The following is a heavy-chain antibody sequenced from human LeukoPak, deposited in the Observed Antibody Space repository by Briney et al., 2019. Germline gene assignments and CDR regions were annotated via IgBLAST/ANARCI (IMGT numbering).Heavy chain of an antibody. V-gene: IGHV1-24*01. CDR2: FDRETDEA. Sequence: ASVKVSCKVSGFILTELSIHWVRQAPGKGLEWMASFDRETDEALYAQTFQGRVTMTEDTSTDTAYMQLTSLRSEHPAVYYCVTDHYNNHGNFDYWGQGTLVIAAS. D-gene: IGHD1-1*01. CDR3: VTDHYNNHGNFDY. CDR1: GFILTELS. J-gene: IGHJ4*02.